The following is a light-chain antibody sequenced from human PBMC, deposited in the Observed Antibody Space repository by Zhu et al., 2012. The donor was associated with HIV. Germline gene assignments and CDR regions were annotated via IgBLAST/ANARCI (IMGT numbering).Light chain of an antibody. V-gene: IGKV3-20*01. Sequence: EIVLTQSPGTLSLSPGERATLSCRASQPVSNVHLAWYQLIPGQAPRLPIYGASTRATGIPDRFSGSGSGTDFILTISRLEPEDFGVYFCQQQGSSPHTFGQGTKLEIK. CDR3: QQQGSSPHT. CDR1: QPVSNVH. CDR2: GAS. J-gene: IGKJ2*01.